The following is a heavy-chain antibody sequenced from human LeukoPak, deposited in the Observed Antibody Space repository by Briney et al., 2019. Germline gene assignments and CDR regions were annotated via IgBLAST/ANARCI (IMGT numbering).Heavy chain of an antibody. J-gene: IGHJ6*02. CDR3: ARSPLWFEYYYYGMDV. CDR2: MNPNSGNT. V-gene: IGHV1-8*01. Sequence: ASVKVSCKASGYTFTSYDINWVRQATGQGLEWMGWMNPNSGNTGYAQKFQGRVTMTRNTSISTAYVELSSLRSEDTAVYYCARSPLWFEYYYYGMDVWGQGTTVTVSS. D-gene: IGHD3-10*01. CDR1: GYTFTSYD.